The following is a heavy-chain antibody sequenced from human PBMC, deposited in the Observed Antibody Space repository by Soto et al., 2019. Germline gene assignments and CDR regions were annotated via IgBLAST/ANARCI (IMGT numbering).Heavy chain of an antibody. D-gene: IGHD1-7*01. CDR3: ARGTGTLGDY. CDR2: IYHSGST. J-gene: IGHJ4*02. V-gene: IGHV4-30-2*01. Sequence: SETLSLTCAVSGSSISSGGYSWGWIRQPPGKGLEWIGYIYHSGSTYYNPSLKSRVTISVDRSKNQFSLKLTSVTAADTAVYYCARGTGTLGDYWGQGTLVTVSP. CDR1: GSSISSGGYS.